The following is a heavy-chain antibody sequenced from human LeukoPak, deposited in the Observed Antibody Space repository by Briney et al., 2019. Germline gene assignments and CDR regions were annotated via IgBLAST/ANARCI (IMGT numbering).Heavy chain of an antibody. D-gene: IGHD3-10*01. CDR2: ISSSSSYI. CDR3: ARDVWFGEYYFDY. V-gene: IGHV3-21*01. CDR1: GFTFSSYS. J-gene: IGHJ4*02. Sequence: GGSLRLSCAASGFTFSSYSMNWVRQAPGKGLEWVSSISSSSSYIYYADSVKSRFTISRDNAKNSLYLQMNSLRAEDTAVYYCARDVWFGEYYFDYWGQGTLVTVSS.